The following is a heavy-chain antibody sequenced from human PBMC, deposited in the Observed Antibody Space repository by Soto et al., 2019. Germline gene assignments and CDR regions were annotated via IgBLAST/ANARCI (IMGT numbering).Heavy chain of an antibody. CDR1: GFTFSSYS. CDR3: VSYDILTGPY. CDR2: ISSSSSYI. J-gene: IGHJ4*02. V-gene: IGHV3-21*01. D-gene: IGHD3-9*01. Sequence: AGSLRLSCAASGFTFSSYSMNWVRQAPGKGLEWVSSISSSSSYIYYADSVKGRFTISRDNAKNSLYLQMNSLRAEDTAVYYCVSYDILTGPYWGQGTLVTVSS.